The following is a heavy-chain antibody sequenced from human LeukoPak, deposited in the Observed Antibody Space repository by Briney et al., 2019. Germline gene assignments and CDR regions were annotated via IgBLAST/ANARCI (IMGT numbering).Heavy chain of an antibody. D-gene: IGHD2-15*01. CDR2: IKQDGSET. V-gene: IGHV3-7*01. CDR3: ARDFAAAVG. CDR1: GFTFSYYW. Sequence: PGGSLTLSCAGSGFTFSYYWMSWVRQAPGKGLEWVANIKQDGSETHYVDSVRGRFIVSRDNAKNSVFLQMNSLGVEDTAIYYCARDFAAAVGWGQGTLVTVSS. J-gene: IGHJ4*02.